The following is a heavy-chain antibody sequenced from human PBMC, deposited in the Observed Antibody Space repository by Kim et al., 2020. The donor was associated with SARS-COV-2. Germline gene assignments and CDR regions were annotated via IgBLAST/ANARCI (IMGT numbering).Heavy chain of an antibody. Sequence: GGSLRLSCAASGFTFSTHWMRWVRQAPGKGLEWVANISQDARNKYYADSVKGRFTISRDNAENTLYLQMSSLRAEDTAVYYCARGALREQNGM. CDR2: ISQDARNK. CDR1: GFTFSTHW. CDR3: ARGALREQNGM. J-gene: IGHJ6*01. V-gene: IGHV3-7*03.